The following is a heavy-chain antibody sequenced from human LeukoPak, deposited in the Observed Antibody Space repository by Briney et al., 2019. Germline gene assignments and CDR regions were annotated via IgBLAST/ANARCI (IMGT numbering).Heavy chain of an antibody. CDR3: ARRYYPFDY. D-gene: IGHD3-10*01. J-gene: IGHJ4*02. Sequence: GGSLRLSCVGSGFIFSSSAMSWVRQAPGKGLEWVSGTSGGGTDTYYADSVKGRFTISRDNAKNSLYLQMNSLRAEDTAVYYCARRYYPFDYWGQGTLVTVSS. CDR1: GFIFSSSA. V-gene: IGHV3-23*01. CDR2: TSGGGTDT.